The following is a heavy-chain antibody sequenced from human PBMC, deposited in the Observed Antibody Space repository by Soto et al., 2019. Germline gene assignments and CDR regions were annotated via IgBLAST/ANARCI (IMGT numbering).Heavy chain of an antibody. V-gene: IGHV1-8*01. CDR1: GYAFLSYD. J-gene: IGHJ4*02. CDR3: ARFPSQPMLSAFDY. CDR2: MNPHCGYT. Sequence: ASVQVSRKESGYAFLSYDIYWVRPATGQGLEWVGWMNPHCGYTGYARKFQGRVTMNRNTSISTAYMEVSSLGSYDTAEYYGARFPSQPMLSAFDYWGQGAMVTVSS. D-gene: IGHD2-8*01.